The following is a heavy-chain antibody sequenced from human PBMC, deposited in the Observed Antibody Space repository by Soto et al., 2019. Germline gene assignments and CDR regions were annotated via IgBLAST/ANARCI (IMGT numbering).Heavy chain of an antibody. CDR2: INAGNGNT. V-gene: IGHV1-3*01. J-gene: IGHJ4*02. CDR3: ARDDTLVLQGYYFDY. Sequence: ASVKVSCKASGYTFTSYAMHWVRQAPGQRLEWMGWINAGNGNTKYSQKFQGRVTITRDTSASTAYMELSSLRSEDTAVYYCARDDTLVLQGYYFDYWGQGTLVTVS. CDR1: GYTFTSYA. D-gene: IGHD6-13*01.